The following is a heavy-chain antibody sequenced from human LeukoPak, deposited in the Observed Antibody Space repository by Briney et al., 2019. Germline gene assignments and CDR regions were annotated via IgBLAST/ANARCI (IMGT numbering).Heavy chain of an antibody. J-gene: IGHJ6*03. D-gene: IGHD3-22*01. CDR3: ASSIGYMDV. V-gene: IGHV4-59*11. CDR1: GGSISSHY. Sequence: SETLSLTCTVSGGSISSHYWSWIRQPPGKGLGWIGYIYYSGSTNYNPSLKSRVTISVDTSKNQFSLKLSSVTAADTAVYYCASSIGYMDVWGKGTTVTVSS. CDR2: IYYSGST.